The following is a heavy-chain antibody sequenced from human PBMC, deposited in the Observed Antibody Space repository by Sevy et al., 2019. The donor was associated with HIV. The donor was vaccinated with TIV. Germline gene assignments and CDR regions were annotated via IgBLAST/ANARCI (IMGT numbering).Heavy chain of an antibody. Sequence: GGSLRLSCAASGFEFNTYPMHWVRQAPGKGLEWVALISYDGNNKYYADSVKGRFTISRDNSKNTLYLQMNSLRAEDTAVYYCARMYASRPRGRYFYGMDVWGQGTTVTVSS. CDR3: ARMYASRPRGRYFYGMDV. D-gene: IGHD2-8*01. CDR2: ISYDGNNK. J-gene: IGHJ6*02. CDR1: GFEFNTYP. V-gene: IGHV3-30-3*01.